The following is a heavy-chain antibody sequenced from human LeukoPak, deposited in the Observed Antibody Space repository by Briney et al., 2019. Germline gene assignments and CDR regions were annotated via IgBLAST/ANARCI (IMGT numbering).Heavy chain of an antibody. CDR3: ARQSGVVRGMDV. V-gene: IGHV5-10-1*01. CDR2: IDPSDSYI. Sequence: GESLRISCQGSGYRFTSYWISWVRQMPGKGLEWMGRIDPSDSYINYSPSFQGHVTISADKSISTAYLQWSSLKASDTAMYFCARQSGVVRGMDVWGQGTTVTVSS. J-gene: IGHJ6*02. CDR1: GYRFTSYW. D-gene: IGHD2-2*01.